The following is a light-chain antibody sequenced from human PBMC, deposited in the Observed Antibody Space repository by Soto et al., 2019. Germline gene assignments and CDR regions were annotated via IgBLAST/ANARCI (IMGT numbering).Light chain of an antibody. CDR2: ANI. V-gene: IGLV1-40*01. Sequence: QSVLTQPPSVSGAPGQRDSISCTGSNTNIGAGYDVNWYQQLPGTAPKLLIYANINRPSGVPDRFSGSKSGASAFLVITGLQAEDEADYYCQSYDSSLSAWKVFGGGTKLTVL. CDR1: NTNIGAGYD. CDR3: QSYDSSLSAWKV. J-gene: IGLJ3*02.